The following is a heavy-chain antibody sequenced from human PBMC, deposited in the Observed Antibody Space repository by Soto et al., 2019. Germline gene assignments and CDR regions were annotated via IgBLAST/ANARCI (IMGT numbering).Heavy chain of an antibody. Sequence: PGESLKISCKGSGYSFTSYWISWVRQMPGKGLEWMGRIDPSDSYTNYSPSFQGHVTISADKSISTAYLQWSSLKASDTAMYYCAGCRIAAAGHDYYYYGMDVWGQGTTVTVSS. D-gene: IGHD6-13*01. CDR1: GYSFTSYW. CDR2: IDPSDSYT. V-gene: IGHV5-10-1*01. CDR3: AGCRIAAAGHDYYYYGMDV. J-gene: IGHJ6*02.